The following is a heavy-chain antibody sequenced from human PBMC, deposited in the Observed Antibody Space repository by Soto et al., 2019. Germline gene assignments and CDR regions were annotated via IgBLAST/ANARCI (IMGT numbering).Heavy chain of an antibody. D-gene: IGHD6-13*01. J-gene: IGHJ4*02. Sequence: EVQLLESGGGLVQPGGSLRLSCAASGFTFSSYAMSWVRQAPGKGLEWVSAISGSGGSTYYADSVKGRFTISRDNSKNTLYLQMNSLRAEDTAVYYCAKWVGGKAAAGRGVGYWGQGTLVTVSS. CDR2: ISGSGGST. CDR1: GFTFSSYA. V-gene: IGHV3-23*01. CDR3: AKWVGGKAAAGRGVGY.